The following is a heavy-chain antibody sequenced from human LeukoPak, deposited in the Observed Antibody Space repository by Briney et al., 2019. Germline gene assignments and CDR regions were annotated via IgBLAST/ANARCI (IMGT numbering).Heavy chain of an antibody. Sequence: ASVKVSCKTSGYPFSSYHINWVRQAPGQGPEWMGWMDTNTGTTAYTQKFQGRVTMTRDTSIRTAYMELSSLKSEDTAVYYCARVGYYYDSSAVEDNWFDPWGQGTLVTVSS. V-gene: IGHV1-8*01. CDR2: MDTNTGTT. J-gene: IGHJ5*02. D-gene: IGHD3-22*01. CDR1: GYPFSSYH. CDR3: ARVGYYYDSSAVEDNWFDP.